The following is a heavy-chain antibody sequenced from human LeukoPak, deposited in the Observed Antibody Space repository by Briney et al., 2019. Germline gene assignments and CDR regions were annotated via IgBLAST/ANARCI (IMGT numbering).Heavy chain of an antibody. D-gene: IGHD5-24*01. Sequence: SETLSLTCAVSGGSISSSSYYWGWIRQPPGKGLEWIGSIYYSGSTYYNPSLKSRVTISVDKSKNQFSLKLSSVTAADTAVYYCARAEDGYSLGDAFDIWGQGTMVTVSS. CDR3: ARAEDGYSLGDAFDI. V-gene: IGHV4-39*07. CDR1: GGSISSSSYY. J-gene: IGHJ3*02. CDR2: IYYSGST.